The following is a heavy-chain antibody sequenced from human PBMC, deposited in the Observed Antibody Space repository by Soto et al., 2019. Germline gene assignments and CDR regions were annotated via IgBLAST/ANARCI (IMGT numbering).Heavy chain of an antibody. J-gene: IGHJ4*02. CDR3: SFRPHRTQQLTSY. D-gene: IGHD6-13*01. CDR2: IVPMNGSP. Sequence: GASVKVSCKASGGMFYSSAINWVRQAPGQGLEWMGGIVPMNGSPKYAQEFLGRVTISADASATTAYMDLSGLKSEDTAVYYCSFRPHRTQQLTSYWGRGTQVTVS. CDR1: GGMFYSSA. V-gene: IGHV1-69*13.